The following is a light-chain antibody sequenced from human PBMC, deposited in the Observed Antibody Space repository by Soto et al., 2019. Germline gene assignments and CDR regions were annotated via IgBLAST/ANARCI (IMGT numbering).Light chain of an antibody. CDR2: AAS. CDR3: QQTYSTPIT. J-gene: IGKJ5*01. CDR1: QDITNY. V-gene: IGKV1-39*01. Sequence: IQMAQSPSSLSASVGDRVTITCQASQDITNYLNWYQQRPGKAPKLLIYAASSLQSGVPSRFSGSGSGTDFTLTISSLQPEDFVTYYCQQTYSTPITFGQGTRLEIK.